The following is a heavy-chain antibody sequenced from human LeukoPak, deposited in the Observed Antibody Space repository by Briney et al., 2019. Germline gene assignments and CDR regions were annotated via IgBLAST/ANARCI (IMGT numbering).Heavy chain of an antibody. J-gene: IGHJ4*02. CDR2: ISSSGSTI. CDR3: AKHGLPLVVISAPLDY. D-gene: IGHD2-15*01. CDR1: GFTFSSYE. Sequence: GGSLRLFCAASGFTFSSYEMNWVRQAPGKGLEWVSYISSSGSTIYYADSVKGRFTISRDNSKNTVYLQMNSLRAEDTAVYYCAKHGLPLVVISAPLDYWGQGTLVTVAS. V-gene: IGHV3-48*03.